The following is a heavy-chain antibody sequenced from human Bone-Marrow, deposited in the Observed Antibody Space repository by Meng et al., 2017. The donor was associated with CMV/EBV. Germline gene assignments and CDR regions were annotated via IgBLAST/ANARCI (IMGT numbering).Heavy chain of an antibody. CDR3: ATRIAAAGSVSVDV. Sequence: SETLSLTCTASGGSISSSSYYWGWIRQPPGKGLEWIGSIYYSGSTYYNPSLKSRVTISVDTSKNQFSLKLSSVTAADTAVYYCATRIAAAGSVSVDVWGQGTTVTVSS. CDR1: GGSISSSSYY. V-gene: IGHV4-39*01. CDR2: IYYSGST. J-gene: IGHJ6*02. D-gene: IGHD6-13*01.